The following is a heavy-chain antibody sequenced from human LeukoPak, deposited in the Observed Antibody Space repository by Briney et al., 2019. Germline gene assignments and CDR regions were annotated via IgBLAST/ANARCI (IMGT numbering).Heavy chain of an antibody. Sequence: GGSLRLSCAASGFTFSSYWMTWVRQAPGKGLEWVANIKQDGSEKYYVDSVKGRFTISRDNAKNSLYLQMNSLRAEDTAVYYCARGGESYYYGSGVDYWGQGTLVTVSS. D-gene: IGHD3-10*01. V-gene: IGHV3-7*01. CDR2: IKQDGSEK. CDR3: ARGGESYYYGSGVDY. J-gene: IGHJ4*02. CDR1: GFTFSSYW.